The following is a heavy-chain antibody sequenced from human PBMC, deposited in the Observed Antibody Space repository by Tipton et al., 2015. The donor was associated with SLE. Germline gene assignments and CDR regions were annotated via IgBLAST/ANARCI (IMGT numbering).Heavy chain of an antibody. CDR1: GYSISSGYY. V-gene: IGHV4-38-2*02. J-gene: IGHJ6*02. CDR2: IYHSGST. Sequence: TLSLTCTVSGYSISSGYYWGWIRQPPGKGLEWIGSIYHSGSTYYNPSLMSRVTISVDTSKNQFTLKLNSVTTADTAVYYCARCGGGYGMDVWGQGTTVTVSS. D-gene: IGHD2-21*01. CDR3: ARCGGGYGMDV.